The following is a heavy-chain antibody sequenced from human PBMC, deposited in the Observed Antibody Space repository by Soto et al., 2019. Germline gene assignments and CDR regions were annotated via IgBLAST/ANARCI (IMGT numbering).Heavy chain of an antibody. J-gene: IGHJ6*02. V-gene: IGHV1-69*13. Sequence: SVKVSCKASGGTFSSYAISWVRQAPGQGLERMGGIIPIFGTANYAQKFQGRVTITADESTSTAYMELSSLRSEDTAVYYCARGVSNWNYLLYYYYGMDVWGQGTTVTVSS. CDR1: GGTFSSYA. CDR3: ARGVSNWNYLLYYYYGMDV. D-gene: IGHD1-7*01. CDR2: IIPIFGTA.